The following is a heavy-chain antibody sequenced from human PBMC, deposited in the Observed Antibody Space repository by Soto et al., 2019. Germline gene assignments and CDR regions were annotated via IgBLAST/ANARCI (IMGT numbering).Heavy chain of an antibody. CDR3: ARADLLIVGDTGFDY. J-gene: IGHJ4*02. V-gene: IGHV4-59*01. CDR2: IYYSGST. CDR1: GGSISSYY. Sequence: SETLSLTCTVSGGSISSYYWSWIRQPPGKGLEWIGYIYYSGSTNYNPSLKSRVTISVDTSKNQFSLKLSSVTAADTAVYYCARADLLIVGDTGFDYWGQGALVTVSS. D-gene: IGHD1-26*01.